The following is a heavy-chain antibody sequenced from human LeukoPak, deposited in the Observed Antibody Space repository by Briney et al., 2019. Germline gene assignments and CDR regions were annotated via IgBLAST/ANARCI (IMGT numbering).Heavy chain of an antibody. CDR1: GYTFTGYY. Sequence: ASVKVSCKASGYTFTGYYMHWVRQAPGQGLEWMGWINPNSGGTNYAQKFQGGVTMTRDTSISTAYMELSRLRSDDTAVYYCARGSSSSWSNWFDPWGQGTLVTVSS. CDR2: INPNSGGT. CDR3: ARGSSSSWSNWFDP. J-gene: IGHJ5*02. V-gene: IGHV1-2*02. D-gene: IGHD6-13*01.